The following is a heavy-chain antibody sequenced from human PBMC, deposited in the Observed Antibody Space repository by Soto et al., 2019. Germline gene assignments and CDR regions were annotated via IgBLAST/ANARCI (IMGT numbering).Heavy chain of an antibody. CDR3: AKVTHRGPIAVAGPLGS. D-gene: IGHD6-19*01. J-gene: IGHJ4*02. CDR1: GSITNHH. CDR2: FNTSGLST. V-gene: IGHV1-46*01. Sequence: QVHLVQSGAEVKKPGASVNVSCQASGSITNHHMHWVRQAPGQGLELMGIFNTSGLSTTYAQKFQGRVTITRDTSTSTVYMELSSLTSEDTAVYFCAKVTHRGPIAVAGPLGSWGQGTLVIVSS.